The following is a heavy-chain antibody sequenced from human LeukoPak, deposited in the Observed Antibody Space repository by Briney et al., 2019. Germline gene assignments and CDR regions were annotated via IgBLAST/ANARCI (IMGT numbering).Heavy chain of an antibody. Sequence: PSETLSLTCTVSGYSISSGYYWGWIRQPPGKGLEWIGIIYYSGSTYYNPSLKSRVTISVDTSKNQFSLKLSSVTAADTAVYYCARDDSSGYYYSLYVDWGQGTLVTVSS. CDR1: GYSISSGYY. V-gene: IGHV4-38-2*02. D-gene: IGHD3-22*01. CDR3: ARDDSSGYYYSLYVD. CDR2: IYYSGST. J-gene: IGHJ4*02.